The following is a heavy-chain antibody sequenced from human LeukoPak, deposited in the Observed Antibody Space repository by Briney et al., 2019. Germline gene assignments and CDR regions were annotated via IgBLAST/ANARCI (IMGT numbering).Heavy chain of an antibody. J-gene: IGHJ4*02. CDR1: S. CDR3: TKDLRYYYADNHSIMDEHDY. D-gene: IGHD4-23*01. Sequence: GGSLRLSCAASSMNWVRQAPGKGLEWVSSISSSSSYIYYADSVKGRFTISRDNAKNSLYLQMNSLRAEDTAVYYCTKDLRYYYADNHSIMDEHDYWGQGTLVTVSS. CDR2: ISSSSSYI. V-gene: IGHV3-21*01.